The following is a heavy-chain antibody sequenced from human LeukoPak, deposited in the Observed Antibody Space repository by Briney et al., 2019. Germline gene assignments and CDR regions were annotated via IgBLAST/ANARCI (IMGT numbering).Heavy chain of an antibody. J-gene: IGHJ5*02. D-gene: IGHD4-11*01. CDR3: AKDPNEYSNYNWFDP. CDR1: GGSFSGYY. V-gene: IGHV4-34*01. Sequence: SETLSLTCAVYGGSFSGYYWTWIRQPPGKGLEWIGEINHSGSTNYNPSLKSRVTISVDTSKNQFSLKLSSVTDADTAIYYCAKDPNEYSNYNWFDPWGQGTLVAVSS. CDR2: INHSGST.